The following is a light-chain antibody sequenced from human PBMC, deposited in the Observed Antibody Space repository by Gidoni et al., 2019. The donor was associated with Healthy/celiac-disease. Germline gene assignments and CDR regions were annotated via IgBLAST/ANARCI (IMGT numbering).Light chain of an antibody. CDR2: WAS. J-gene: IGKJ3*01. V-gene: IGKV4-1*01. CDR3: QKYDSTPFT. Sequence: DLVMTQSPDSLAVSLVDRATINCQSSQSVLYSSNNKNYLAWYQQKPGQPPKLLIYWASTRESGVPDRFSGSGSGTDFTLTISSLQAEDVAVYYCQKYDSTPFTFGPGTKVDIK. CDR1: QSVLYSSNNKNY.